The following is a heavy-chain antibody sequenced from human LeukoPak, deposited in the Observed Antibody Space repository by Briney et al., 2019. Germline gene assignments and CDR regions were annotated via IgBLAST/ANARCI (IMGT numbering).Heavy chain of an antibody. CDR1: GGSISSGGYY. D-gene: IGHD2-15*01. CDR2: IYYSGST. Sequence: SQSLSLTCTVSGGSISSGGYYWSWIRQHPGKGLEWLGYIYYSGSTYYNPSLKSRVTISVDTSKHQFSLKHSSVTAADTAVYYCARVMGYCSGGSCFYLDYWGQGILVTVSS. V-gene: IGHV4-31*03. J-gene: IGHJ4*02. CDR3: ARVMGYCSGGSCFYLDY.